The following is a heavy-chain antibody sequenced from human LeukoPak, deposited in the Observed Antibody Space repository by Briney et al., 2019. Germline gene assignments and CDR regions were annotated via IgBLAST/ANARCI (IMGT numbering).Heavy chain of an antibody. V-gene: IGHV1-18*01. J-gene: IGHJ4*02. D-gene: IGHD6-19*01. Sequence: ASVKVSCKVSGYTLTELSMHWVRQAPGQGLEWMGWINNYNGNTNYVQKLQGRVTMTTDTSTSTAYMELRSLRSDDTAVYYCARNSHGYSSGWLQFNFDYWGQGTLVTVSS. CDR1: GYTLTELS. CDR2: INNYNGNT. CDR3: ARNSHGYSSGWLQFNFDY.